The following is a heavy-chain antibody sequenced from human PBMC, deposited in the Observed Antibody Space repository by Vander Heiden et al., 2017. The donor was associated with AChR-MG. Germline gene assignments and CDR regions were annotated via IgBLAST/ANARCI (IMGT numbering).Heavy chain of an antibody. CDR1: GFTFSGYA. Sequence: EVQLLESVGGLVQPAGSLRLSCAASGFTFSGYAINWVLPAPGQRLALASPTPGGGFGIYYADSVKGRFTISRDNSKNTLYLQMNNLRVEDTAIYYCARGGQRDAFDIWGQGTMVTVSS. V-gene: IGHV3-23*01. CDR3: ARGGQRDAFDI. J-gene: IGHJ3*02. CDR2: TPGGGFGI. D-gene: IGHD3-10*01.